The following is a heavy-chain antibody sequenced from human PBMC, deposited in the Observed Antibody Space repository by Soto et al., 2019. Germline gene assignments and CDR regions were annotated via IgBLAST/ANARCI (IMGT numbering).Heavy chain of an antibody. D-gene: IGHD1-1*01. CDR3: ARRAETNGWNGFGADKYYFDF. CDR1: GYSFTKYH. J-gene: IGHJ4*02. Sequence: ASVKVSCKASGYSFTKYHMHWVRQAPGQGLEWMGWMNPNTGNSGYAQKFQGRVTMTSDTSISTAHMELSSLRSEDTAVYYCARRAETNGWNGFGADKYYFDFWGQGTLVTVSS. V-gene: IGHV1-8*01. CDR2: MNPNTGNS.